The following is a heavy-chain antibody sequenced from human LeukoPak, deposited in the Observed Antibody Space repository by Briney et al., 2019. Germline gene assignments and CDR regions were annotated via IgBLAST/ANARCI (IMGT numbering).Heavy chain of an antibody. J-gene: IGHJ3*02. D-gene: IGHD6-19*01. CDR2: IYYSGST. Sequence: SQTLSLTCTVSGVSISSGDYYWSWIRQPPGKGLEWIGYIYYSGSTYYNPSLKSRVTISVDKSKNQFSLKLSSVTAADTAVYYCARETQDRHLVAVRGAFDIWGQGTMVTVSS. CDR3: ARETQDRHLVAVRGAFDI. CDR1: GVSISSGDYY. V-gene: IGHV4-30-4*01.